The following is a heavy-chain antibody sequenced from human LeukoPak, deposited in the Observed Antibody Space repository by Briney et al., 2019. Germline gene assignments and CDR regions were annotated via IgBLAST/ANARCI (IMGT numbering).Heavy chain of an antibody. Sequence: SETLSLTCSVSGGSISSGGYYWSWIRQHPGKGLEWIGYIYYSGSTYYNPSLKSRVTISVDTSKNQFSLKLSSVTAADTAVYYCARGDIVVVPADGPVFDYWGQGTLVTVSS. D-gene: IGHD2-2*01. J-gene: IGHJ4*02. CDR1: GGSISSGGYY. CDR2: IYYSGST. V-gene: IGHV4-31*03. CDR3: ARGDIVVVPADGPVFDY.